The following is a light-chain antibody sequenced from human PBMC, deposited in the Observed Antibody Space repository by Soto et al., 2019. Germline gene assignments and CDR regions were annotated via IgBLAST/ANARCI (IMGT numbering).Light chain of an antibody. J-gene: IGKJ5*01. CDR2: DAS. Sequence: EIVLTQSPATLSLSPGERATLSCRASQSVGRDLAWYQQKPGQPPRLLIYDASNRATGIPVRFSGGGSGTDFTLTISSLESAVYYCHHYDSSPPYTFGQGTRLEIK. CDR1: QSVGRD. CDR3: HHYDSSPPYT. V-gene: IGKV3-11*01.